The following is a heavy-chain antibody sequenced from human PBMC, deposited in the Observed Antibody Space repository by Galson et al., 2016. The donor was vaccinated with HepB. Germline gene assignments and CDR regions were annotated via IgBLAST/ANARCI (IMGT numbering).Heavy chain of an antibody. CDR1: GVTVSNNY. CDR3: ARDTWTWN. J-gene: IGHJ4*02. V-gene: IGHV3-66*01. Sequence: SLRLFCAASGVTVSNNYMSLVRQAPGRGLEWVSVIYSGGSTYYADSVKGRFTISRDNSKNTLYLQMNSLRAEDTAVYYCARDTWTWNGGQGALVTVSS. CDR2: IYSGGST. D-gene: IGHD3/OR15-3a*01.